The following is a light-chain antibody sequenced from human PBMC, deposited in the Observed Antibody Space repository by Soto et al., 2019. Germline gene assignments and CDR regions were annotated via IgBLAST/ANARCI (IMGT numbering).Light chain of an antibody. CDR3: ISYPTISTYA. J-gene: IGLJ1*01. CDR2: DAS. Sequence: QSVLTQPASVSGSPGQSIAISCTGTSSDVGSYNYVSWYQHHPGKAPKVMIYDASSRPSGVSNCFSGSKSGNTASLTISWLQSEDEDDYYCISYPTISTYAFGTGTKVTVL. CDR1: SSDVGSYNY. V-gene: IGLV2-14*03.